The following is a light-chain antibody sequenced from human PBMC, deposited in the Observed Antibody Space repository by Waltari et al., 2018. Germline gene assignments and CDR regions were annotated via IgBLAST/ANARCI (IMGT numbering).Light chain of an antibody. Sequence: DIVMTQSPDSLAVSLGERATINCKSSQSVLYTANNKNYLAWYQQKPGQPPKLLIYWASTRESGVPERFSGSGSGTDFTLTISSLQAEDVAVYYCQQYDRSPWTFGQGTKVEIK. CDR2: WAS. V-gene: IGKV4-1*01. CDR3: QQYDRSPWT. J-gene: IGKJ1*01. CDR1: QSVLYTANNKNY.